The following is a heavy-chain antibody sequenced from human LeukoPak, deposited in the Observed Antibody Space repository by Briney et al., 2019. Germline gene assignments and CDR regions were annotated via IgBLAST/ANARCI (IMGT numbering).Heavy chain of an antibody. Sequence: GGSLRLSCAASGFTFSSYAMSWVRQAPGKGLGWVSAISGSGGSTYYADSVQTRFTNSKDNSKNTLYLQMNSPRAEDKAVYCCAKDDSHYYAWFDPWGQGTLITVSS. CDR1: GFTFSSYA. D-gene: IGHD3-10*01. J-gene: IGHJ5*02. V-gene: IGHV3-23*01. CDR2: ISGSGGST. CDR3: AKDDSHYYAWFDP.